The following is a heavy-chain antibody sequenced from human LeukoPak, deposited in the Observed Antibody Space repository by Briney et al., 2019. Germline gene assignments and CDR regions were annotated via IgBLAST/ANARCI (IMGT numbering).Heavy chain of an antibody. J-gene: IGHJ2*01. Sequence: GGSLRLSCAASGFTFGSYDMTWVRQAPGKGLEWVSVITGSGDNTYYADSVKGRFTISRDNSKDTLYLQMNSLRAEDTAVYYCAKEVIRYWYFDPWGRGTLVTVSS. CDR1: GFTFGSYD. D-gene: IGHD2-21*01. V-gene: IGHV3-23*01. CDR3: AKEVIRYWYFDP. CDR2: ITGSGDNT.